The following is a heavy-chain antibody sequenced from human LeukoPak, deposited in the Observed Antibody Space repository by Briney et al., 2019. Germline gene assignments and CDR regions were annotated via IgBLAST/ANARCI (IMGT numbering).Heavy chain of an antibody. CDR1: GGSINNYY. CDR3: ATGPHTALDY. J-gene: IGHJ4*02. CDR2: ISYTGTT. V-gene: IGHV4-59*08. D-gene: IGHD5-18*01. Sequence: NPSETLSLTCTVSGGSINNYYWSWIRQPPGKGLEWIGYISYTGTTIYNPSLKTRVTISVDTSNQLSLKLSSVTAADTAMYYCATGPHTALDYWGQATLVTVSS.